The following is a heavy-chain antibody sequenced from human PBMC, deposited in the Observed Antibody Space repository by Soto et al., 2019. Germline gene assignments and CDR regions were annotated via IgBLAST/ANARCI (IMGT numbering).Heavy chain of an antibody. D-gene: IGHD1-26*01. J-gene: IGHJ4*02. CDR2: INAGNGNT. CDR1: GYTFTSYA. Sequence: QVQLVQSGAEVKKPGASVKVSCKASGYTFTSYAMHWVRQASGQRLEWMGWINAGNGNTKYSQKFQGRVTITRDTSASTAYMELSSLRSEDTAVYYCAVVGATRTFDYWGQGTLVTVSS. CDR3: AVVGATRTFDY. V-gene: IGHV1-3*01.